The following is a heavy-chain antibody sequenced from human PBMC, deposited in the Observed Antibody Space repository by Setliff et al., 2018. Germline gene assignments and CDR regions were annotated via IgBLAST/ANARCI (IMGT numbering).Heavy chain of an antibody. J-gene: IGHJ4*02. Sequence: PSETLSLTCSVSGGSISSGSYYWGWIRQSPGKGLEWIGSMYYSGSTYYNPSLKGRVTLSVDTTKNQFSLKLTSMTAADTAVYYCARGRPPLVGDYWGQGTLVTVSS. CDR3: ARGRPPLVGDY. D-gene: IGHD2-2*01. CDR2: MYYSGST. V-gene: IGHV4-39*07. CDR1: GGSISSGSYY.